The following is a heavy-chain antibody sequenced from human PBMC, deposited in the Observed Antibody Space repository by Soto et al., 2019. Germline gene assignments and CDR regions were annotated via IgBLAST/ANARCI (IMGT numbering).Heavy chain of an antibody. CDR3: YIAAAGTSDYYYYGMDV. Sequence: QVQLVESGGGVVQPGRSLRLSCAASGFTFSSYGMHWVRQAPGKGLEWVAVISYDGSNKYYADSVKGRFTISRDNSKNTLYLQMNSLRAEDTAVYYCYIAAAGTSDYYYYGMDVWGQGTTVTVSS. CDR1: GFTFSSYG. D-gene: IGHD6-13*01. V-gene: IGHV3-30*03. CDR2: ISYDGSNK. J-gene: IGHJ6*02.